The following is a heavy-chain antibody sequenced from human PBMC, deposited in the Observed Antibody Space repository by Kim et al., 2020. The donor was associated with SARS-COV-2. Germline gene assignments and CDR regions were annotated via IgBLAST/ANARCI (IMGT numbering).Heavy chain of an antibody. D-gene: IGHD3-10*01. Sequence: GGSLRLSCAASGFAFSTIAMNWVRQAPGRGLEWVSTISSSGTNYADSVKGRFTISRDDSKNMLYLQMNSLRGEDTATNYCVKGLYYVDYWGQGTLVTVGS. J-gene: IGHJ4*02. CDR2: ISSSGT. CDR3: VKGLYYVDY. V-gene: IGHV3-23*01. CDR1: GFAFSTIA.